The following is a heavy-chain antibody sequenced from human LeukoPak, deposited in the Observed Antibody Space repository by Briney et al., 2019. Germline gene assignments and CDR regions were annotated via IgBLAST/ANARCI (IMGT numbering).Heavy chain of an antibody. D-gene: IGHD1-26*01. CDR2: LSYDGSNE. J-gene: IGHJ4*02. Sequence: PGRSLRLSCAASRFTFSNYPMHWVRQAPGKGLEWVALLSYDGSNECYADSVKGRFTISRDNSKNTLYLQMNSLRAEDSAVYYYARGRGSYSADYWGQGTLVTVSS. CDR3: ARGRGSYSADY. CDR1: RFTFSNYP. V-gene: IGHV3-30-3*01.